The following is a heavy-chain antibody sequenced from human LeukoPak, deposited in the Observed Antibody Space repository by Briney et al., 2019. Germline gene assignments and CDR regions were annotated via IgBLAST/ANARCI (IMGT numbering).Heavy chain of an antibody. V-gene: IGHV1-24*01. J-gene: IGHJ4*02. CDR3: AVNRYSSGWYDY. Sequence: ASVKVSCKVSGYTLTELSMHWVRQAPGKGLEWMGGFDPEDGETIYAQKFQGRVTMTEDTSTDTAYMELSSLRSEDTAVYYCAVNRYSSGWYDYWGQGTLVTVSS. CDR1: GYTLTELS. D-gene: IGHD6-19*01. CDR2: FDPEDGET.